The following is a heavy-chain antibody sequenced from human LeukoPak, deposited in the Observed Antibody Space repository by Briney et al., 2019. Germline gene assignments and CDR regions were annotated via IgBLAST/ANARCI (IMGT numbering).Heavy chain of an antibody. CDR3: ARLWFGELLLDY. CDR1: GGSISSSSYY. V-gene: IGHV4-39*01. J-gene: IGHJ4*02. D-gene: IGHD3-10*01. CDR2: TYYSGST. Sequence: PSETLSLTCTVSGGSISSSSYYWGWIRQPPGKGLEWIGSTYYSGSTYYNPSLKSRVTISVDTSKNQFSLKLSSVTAADTAVYYCARLWFGELLLDYWGQGTLVTVSS.